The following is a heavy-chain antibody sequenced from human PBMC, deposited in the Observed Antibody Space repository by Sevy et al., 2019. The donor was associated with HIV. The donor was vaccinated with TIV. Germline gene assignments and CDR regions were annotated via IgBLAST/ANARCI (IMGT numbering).Heavy chain of an antibody. Sequence: GSLRLSCVASGFRFSDEPMNWVRQAPGKGLEWISNIRSDSSVMSYADTVRGRFTVSRDNARNSLSLQLNSLRDEETALYYCVRDTQFGFDYWGQGTLVTVSS. CDR2: IRSDSSVM. D-gene: IGHD3-16*01. J-gene: IGHJ4*02. CDR3: VRDTQFGFDY. V-gene: IGHV3-48*02. CDR1: GFRFSDEP.